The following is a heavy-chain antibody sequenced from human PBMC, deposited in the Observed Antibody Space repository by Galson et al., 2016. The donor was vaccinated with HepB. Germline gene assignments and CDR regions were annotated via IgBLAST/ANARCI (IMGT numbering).Heavy chain of an antibody. V-gene: IGHV3-74*01. J-gene: IGHJ6*02. Sequence: SLRLSCAASGFTFSSYWMHWVRQAPGKGLMWVSRISTDGSSTRYADSVKGRLTISRDNAKNTLYLQMRSLRAEDSAMYFCARNPYSGPRYYYGLDVWGRGTRVTVSS. CDR1: GFTFSSYW. CDR2: ISTDGSST. D-gene: IGHD4-23*01. CDR3: ARNPYSGPRYYYGLDV.